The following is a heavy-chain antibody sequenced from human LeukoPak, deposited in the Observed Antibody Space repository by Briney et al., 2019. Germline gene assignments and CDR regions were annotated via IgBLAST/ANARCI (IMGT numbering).Heavy chain of an antibody. J-gene: IGHJ6*02. D-gene: IGHD5-18*01. CDR3: ARLGTAMVTYGMDV. V-gene: IGHV1-2*02. Sequence: GASVKVSCKASGYTFTGYYMHWVRQAPGEGLEWMGWINPNSGGTNYAQKFQGRVTMTRDTSISTAYMELSRLRSDDTAVYYCARLGTAMVTYGMDVWGQGTTVTVSS. CDR1: GYTFTGYY. CDR2: INPNSGGT.